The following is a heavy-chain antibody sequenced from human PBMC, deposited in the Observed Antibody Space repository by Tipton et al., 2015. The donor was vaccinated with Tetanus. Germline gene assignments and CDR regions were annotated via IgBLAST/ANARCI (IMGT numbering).Heavy chain of an antibody. CDR2: IYYSGST. Sequence: TLSLTCTVSGGSISSGGYYWSWIRQHPGKGLEWIGYIYYSGSTYYNPSLKSRVTISVDTSKNQFSLKLSSVTAADTAVYYCARDDSGYYYGMDVWGQGTTVTVSS. D-gene: IGHD3-10*01. CDR1: GGSISSGGYY. V-gene: IGHV4-31*03. J-gene: IGHJ6*02. CDR3: ARDDSGYYYGMDV.